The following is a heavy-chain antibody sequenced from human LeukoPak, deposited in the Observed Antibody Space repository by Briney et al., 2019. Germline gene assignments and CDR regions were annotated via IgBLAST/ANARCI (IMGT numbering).Heavy chain of an antibody. D-gene: IGHD5-12*01. CDR3: ARGGGYRDY. CDR2: INRSGST. Sequence: PSETLSLTCAVYGGSFSGYYWSWIRQPPGKGLEWIGEINRSGSTNYNPSLQSRVTISVDTSKNQFSLKLSSVTAADTAVYYCARGGGYRDYWGQGTLVTVSS. J-gene: IGHJ4*02. CDR1: GGSFSGYY. V-gene: IGHV4-34*01.